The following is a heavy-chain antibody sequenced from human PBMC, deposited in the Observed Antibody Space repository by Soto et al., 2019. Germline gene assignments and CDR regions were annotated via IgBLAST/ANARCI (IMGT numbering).Heavy chain of an antibody. CDR2: IWYDGSNK. CDR3: AKYLEDIVATSNLIGE. CDR1: GFTFSSYG. V-gene: IGHV3-30*02. J-gene: IGHJ4*02. Sequence: GGSLRLSCAASGFTFSSYGMHWVRQAPGKGLEWVAVIWYDGSNKYYADSVKGRFTISRDNSKNTLYLQMNSLRAEDTAVYYCAKYLEDIVATSNLIGEWAQGTLVTVSS. D-gene: IGHD5-12*01.